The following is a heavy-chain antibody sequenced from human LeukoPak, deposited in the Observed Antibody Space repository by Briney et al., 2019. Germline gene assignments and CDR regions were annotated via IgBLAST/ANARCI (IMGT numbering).Heavy chain of an antibody. J-gene: IGHJ4*02. D-gene: IGHD2/OR15-2a*01. CDR3: ASSHSHFINY. CDR2: INHSGST. V-gene: IGHV4-34*01. Sequence: SETLSLTCAVYGGSFSGYYWSWIRQPPGKGLEWIGEINHSGSTNYNPSLKSRVTISVDTSKNQFSLKLSSVTAADTAVYYCASSHSHFINYWGQGTLVTVSS. CDR1: GGSFSGYY.